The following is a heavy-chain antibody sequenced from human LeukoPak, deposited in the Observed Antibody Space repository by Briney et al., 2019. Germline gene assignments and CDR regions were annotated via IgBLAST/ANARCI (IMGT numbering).Heavy chain of an antibody. V-gene: IGHV4-4*02. D-gene: IGHD3-3*01. CDR3: AREGGFYRPLDY. CDR2: VHLDGRT. J-gene: IGHJ4*02. Sequence: SETLSLTCGVSGGSVINTNWWTWVRQPPGKGLEWIGEVHLDGRTNYNPSLESRLTLSVDVSENQVSLKLTSVTAADTAVYYCAREGGFYRPLDYSGQGTLVTVSS. CDR1: GGSVINTNW.